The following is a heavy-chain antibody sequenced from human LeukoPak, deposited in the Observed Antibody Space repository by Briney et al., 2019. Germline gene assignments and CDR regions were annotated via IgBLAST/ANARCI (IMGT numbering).Heavy chain of an antibody. J-gene: IGHJ3*02. V-gene: IGHV3-30*18. Sequence: GGSLRLSCAASGFTFSSYGMHWVRQAPGKGLEWVGVISFDGSYKYYADSVKGRFTISRDNSKNTLYLQTNSLRAEDTAVFHCAKGVDTATLHGAFDIWGQGTMVTVSS. CDR3: AKGVDTATLHGAFDI. D-gene: IGHD5-18*01. CDR1: GFTFSSYG. CDR2: ISFDGSYK.